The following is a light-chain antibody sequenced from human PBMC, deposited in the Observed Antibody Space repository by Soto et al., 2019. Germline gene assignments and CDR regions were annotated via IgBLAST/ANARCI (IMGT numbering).Light chain of an antibody. CDR1: QSISKW. CDR3: QHYNNYAPWT. J-gene: IGKJ1*01. CDR2: DAS. V-gene: IGKV1-5*01. Sequence: DIQMTQSPSALSASVGDRVTITCRASQSISKWLAWYQQKPGKAPKLLIYDASILGSGVPSRFSGRGSGAEFTLTVSSLQPDDFATYYCQHYNNYAPWTFGQGTKVDIK.